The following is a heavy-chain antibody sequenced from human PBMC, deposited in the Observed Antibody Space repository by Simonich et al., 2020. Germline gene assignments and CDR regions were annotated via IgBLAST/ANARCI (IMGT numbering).Heavy chain of an antibody. CDR2: LKQDGIEK. J-gene: IGHJ6*03. CDR3: ARDGLGTAYYYYMDV. D-gene: IGHD7-27*01. V-gene: IGHV3-7*01. CDR1: GFTFSSYW. Sequence: EVTLVESGGGLVQPGGSRRLSWAASGFTFSSYWRGGVGQVPGRGLEWGANLKQDGIEKYYVDSVKGRFTIARDNAKNSLYLQMNSLRAEDTAVYYCARDGLGTAYYYYMDVWGKGTTVTVSS.